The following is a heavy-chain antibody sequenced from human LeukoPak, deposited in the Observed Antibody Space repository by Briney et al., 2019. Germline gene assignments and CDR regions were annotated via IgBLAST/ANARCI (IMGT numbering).Heavy chain of an antibody. CDR2: IWYDGSNQ. CDR3: ARDLSADRKREATGFDY. Sequence: PGGSLRLSCAASGFTFSSYGMHWVRQAPGKGLEWVAVIWYDGSNQHYADSVKGRFTITRDNSKNTLYLQMNTLRAEDTAMYYCARDLSADRKREATGFDYWGQGTQVTVSS. J-gene: IGHJ4*02. V-gene: IGHV3-33*01. D-gene: IGHD5-12*01. CDR1: GFTFSSYG.